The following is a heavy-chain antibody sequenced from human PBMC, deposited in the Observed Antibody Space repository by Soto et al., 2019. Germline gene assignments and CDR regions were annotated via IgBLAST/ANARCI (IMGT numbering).Heavy chain of an antibody. D-gene: IGHD2-21*02. CDR1: GFAFSVSA. Sequence: EVQLVESGGGLVQPGGSLKLSCAASGFAFSVSAMHWVRQASGKGLEWVGRIRSKHNNFATEYAASVKGRFTISRDDSMNMAYLQMNSLKTEDTAVYYCTRFSATESWFFEFWGRGTLVTVSS. J-gene: IGHJ2*01. CDR2: IRSKHNNFAT. CDR3: TRFSATESWFFEF. V-gene: IGHV3-73*02.